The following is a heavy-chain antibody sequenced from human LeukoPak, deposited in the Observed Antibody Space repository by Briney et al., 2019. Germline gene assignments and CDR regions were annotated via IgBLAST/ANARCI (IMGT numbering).Heavy chain of an antibody. D-gene: IGHD2-15*01. CDR1: GYTFTSYG. Sequence: ASVKVSCKASGYTFTSYGISWVRQAPGQGLEWMGWISAYNGNTNYAQKLQGRVTMTTDTSTSTAYMELRSLRSDDTAVYYCARDSVVVEVASTRGPGYWGQGTLVTVSS. J-gene: IGHJ4*02. CDR3: ARDSVVVEVASTRGPGY. V-gene: IGHV1-18*01. CDR2: ISAYNGNT.